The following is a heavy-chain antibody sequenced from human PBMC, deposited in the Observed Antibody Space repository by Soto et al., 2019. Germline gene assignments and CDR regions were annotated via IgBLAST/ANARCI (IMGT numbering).Heavy chain of an antibody. J-gene: IGHJ1*01. CDR2: IYYSGST. Sequence: QVQLQESGPGLVKPSETLSLTCTVSGGSISSDYWSWIRQPPGKGLEWIGYIYYSGSTNYNPSLKSRVTISVDTSKNQFSLKLSSVTAADTAGYYCARDSGYDYGDYVHFQHWGQGTLVTVSS. CDR1: GGSISSDY. CDR3: ARDSGYDYGDYVHFQH. V-gene: IGHV4-59*01. D-gene: IGHD4-17*01.